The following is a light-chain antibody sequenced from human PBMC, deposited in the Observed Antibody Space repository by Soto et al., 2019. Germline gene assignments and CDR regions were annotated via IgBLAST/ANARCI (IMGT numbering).Light chain of an antibody. CDR3: SSFTSRFTFV. CDR2: DVS. CDR1: SSDVGGYNY. J-gene: IGLJ1*01. Sequence: QSVLTQPRSVSESPGQSVTISCTGTSSDVGGYNYVSWYQQHPGKAPKLMIYDVSKRPSGVPDRFSGSKSGNTASLTISGLQAEDEADYYCSSFTSRFTFVFGTGTKVTVL. V-gene: IGLV2-11*01.